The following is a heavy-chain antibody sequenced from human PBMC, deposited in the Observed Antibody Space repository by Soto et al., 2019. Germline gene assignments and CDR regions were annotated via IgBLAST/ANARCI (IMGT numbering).Heavy chain of an antibody. CDR2: IIPILGIA. J-gene: IGHJ4*02. D-gene: IGHD3-16*01. CDR1: GGTFSSYT. V-gene: IGHV1-69*02. Sequence: QVQLVQSGAEVKKPGSSVKVSCKASGGTFSSYTISWVRQAPGQGLEWMGRIIPILGIANYAQKFQGRVTITADKSTSTAYMALSSLRSEDTAVYYCARPIKSGVSGGFFDYWGQGTLVTVSS. CDR3: ARPIKSGVSGGFFDY.